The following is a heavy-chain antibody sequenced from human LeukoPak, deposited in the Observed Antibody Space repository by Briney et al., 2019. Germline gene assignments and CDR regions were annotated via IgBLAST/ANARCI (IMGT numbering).Heavy chain of an antibody. CDR1: GFTFSRYS. V-gene: IGHV3-21*01. J-gene: IGHJ6*03. CDR2: ISISSSYI. CDR3: AARYSSSWYVPYYYMDV. Sequence: GGSLRLSCAASGFTFSRYSMNWVRQAPGKGLEWVSSISISSSYIYYADSVKGRFTMSRDNAKNSLYLQMNSLRAEDTAVYYCAARYSSSWYVPYYYMDVWGKGTTVTVSS. D-gene: IGHD6-13*01.